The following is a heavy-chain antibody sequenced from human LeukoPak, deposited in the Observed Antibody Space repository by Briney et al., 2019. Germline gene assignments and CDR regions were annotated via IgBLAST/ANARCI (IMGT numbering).Heavy chain of an antibody. J-gene: IGHJ4*02. D-gene: IGHD3-22*01. CDR3: AKGRGEYYYDSSGYYYDPGFDY. CDR2: ISYDGSNK. V-gene: IGHV3-30*18. Sequence: GGSLRLSCAASGFTFSSYGMHWVRQAPGKGLEWMAVISYDGSNKYYADSVKGRFTISRDNSKNTLYLQMNSLRAEDTAVYYCAKGRGEYYYDSSGYYYDPGFDYWGQGTLVTVSS. CDR1: GFTFSSYG.